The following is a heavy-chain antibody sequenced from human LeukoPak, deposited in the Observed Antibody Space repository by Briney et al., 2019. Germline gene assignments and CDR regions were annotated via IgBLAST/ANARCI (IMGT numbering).Heavy chain of an antibody. D-gene: IGHD5-18*01. CDR1: GGSISSFY. V-gene: IGHV4-59*01. CDR3: ARTTEGGYSYGYFYYYYMDV. CDR2: IYYSGST. Sequence: SETLSLTCTVSGGSISSFYWSWIRQPPGKGLEWIGYIYYSGSTNYKSSLKSRVTISVDTSKNQFSLKLSSVTAADTAVYYCARTTEGGYSYGYFYYYYMDVWGKGTTVTISS. J-gene: IGHJ6*03.